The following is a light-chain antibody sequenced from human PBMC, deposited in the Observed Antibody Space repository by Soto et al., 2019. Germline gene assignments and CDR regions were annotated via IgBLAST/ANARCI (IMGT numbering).Light chain of an antibody. CDR2: NTK. V-gene: IGLV8-61*01. J-gene: IGLJ3*02. CDR1: SGSVLTSYY. CDR3: VLYLDTGLWV. Sequence: QTVVTQEPSFSVSPGGTVTLTCGLSSGSVLTSYYASWYQLSPGQSPRTLIINTKSRSPGVPDRFSGSILGDKAALTITGAQADDESDYYCVLYLDTGLWVFGGGTKLTVL.